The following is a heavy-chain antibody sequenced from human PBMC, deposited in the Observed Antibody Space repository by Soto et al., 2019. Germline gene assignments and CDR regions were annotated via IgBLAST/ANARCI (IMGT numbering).Heavy chain of an antibody. V-gene: IGHV1-69*01. Sequence: QVQLVQSGAEWKRPGSSVSVSCKASGGAFNNYPISWVRQAPGQGLEWMGGIFPRLGTTTYAREVQGRVTMTADESTTTVAMTLTSLRSADTAIYYCAIDACCCGGDCYSLVYWGQGTLVTVSS. CDR2: IFPRLGTT. J-gene: IGHJ4*02. CDR1: GGAFNNYP. CDR3: AIDACCCGGDCYSLVY. D-gene: IGHD2-21*02.